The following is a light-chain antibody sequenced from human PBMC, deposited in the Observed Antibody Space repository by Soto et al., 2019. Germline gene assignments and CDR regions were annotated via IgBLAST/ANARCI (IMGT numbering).Light chain of an antibody. J-gene: IGKJ3*01. CDR2: AAS. CDR3: QQFGRSPPRFT. Sequence: IGLDQSAGTVSLKPKERATLSCRASQSVSSSYLACYQQKPGQSPSLLSSAASTRATGIPDRFTGSGSGTDFTLTISRLEPEDVAVYYCQQFGRSPPRFTFGPGTKVDI. V-gene: IGKV3-20*01. CDR1: QSVSSSY.